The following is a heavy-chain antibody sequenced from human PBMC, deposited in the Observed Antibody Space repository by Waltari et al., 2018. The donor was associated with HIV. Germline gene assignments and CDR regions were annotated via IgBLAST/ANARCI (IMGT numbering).Heavy chain of an antibody. Sequence: QVTLKESGPVLVKPTETLTLTCIVSGFSLSNGRMGVSWIRQLPGKALEWLAHIFSNDEKSYSTSLKSRLTISKDTSKSQVVLTMTNMDPVDTATYYCARIELSYDILTGDYYYYYGMDVWGQGTTVTVSS. D-gene: IGHD3-9*01. CDR2: IFSNDEK. V-gene: IGHV2-26*01. CDR1: GFSLSNGRMG. J-gene: IGHJ6*02. CDR3: ARIELSYDILTGDYYYYYGMDV.